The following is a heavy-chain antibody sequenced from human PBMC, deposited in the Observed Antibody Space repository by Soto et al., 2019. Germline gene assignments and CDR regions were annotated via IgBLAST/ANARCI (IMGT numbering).Heavy chain of an antibody. D-gene: IGHD6-6*01. CDR1: GFTFSTYW. J-gene: IGHJ4*02. CDR2: INSDGSST. Sequence: GGSLRLSCAASGFTFSTYWMHWVRQAPGKGLVWVSRINSDGSSTSYADSVKVRFAISRDNAKNTLCLQMTSLRAEDNALYYCAREYSSSRYFDYWGQGTLVTVSS. V-gene: IGHV3-74*01. CDR3: AREYSSSRYFDY.